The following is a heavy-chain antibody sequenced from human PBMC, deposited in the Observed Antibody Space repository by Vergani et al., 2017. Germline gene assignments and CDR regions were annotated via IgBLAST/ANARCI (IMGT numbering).Heavy chain of an antibody. V-gene: IGHV1-18*01. D-gene: IGHD3-3*01. J-gene: IGHJ4*02. CDR1: GYTFTSYG. CDR3: ARGGPIWSGYYAYYFDY. Sequence: QVQLVQSGAEVKKPGASVKVSCKASGYTFTSYGISWVRQAPGQGLEWMGWISAYNGNTNYAQKLQGRVTMTRNTSISTAYMELSSLRSEDTAVYYCARGGPIWSGYYAYYFDYWGQGTLVTVSS. CDR2: ISAYNGNT.